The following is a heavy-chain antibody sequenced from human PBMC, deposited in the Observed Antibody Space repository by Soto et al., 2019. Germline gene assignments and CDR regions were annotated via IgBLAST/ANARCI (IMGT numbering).Heavy chain of an antibody. CDR2: IHYSGST. Sequence: QLQLQESGPGLVKPSETLSLTCTVSGDSVTISDYYWGWIRQPPGKGLEWIGSIHYSGSTYYNPSLKSRLTISADTSKKQFSLKLTSVTAADAAVYFCAAHDSGGYYAEYWGQGTLVTVS. CDR1: GDSVTISDYY. V-gene: IGHV4-39*01. J-gene: IGHJ4*02. CDR3: AAHDSGGYYAEY. D-gene: IGHD3-22*01.